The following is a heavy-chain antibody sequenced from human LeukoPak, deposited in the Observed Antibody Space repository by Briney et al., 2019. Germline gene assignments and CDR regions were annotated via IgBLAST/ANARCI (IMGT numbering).Heavy chain of an antibody. CDR1: GYSFTSYY. Sequence: ASVKVSCKASGYSFTSYYIHWVRQAPGQGLEWMGIINPSGGSTSYAQKFQGRVTMTRDMSTSTVYMELSSLRSEDMAVYYCARARDGYHSLFDYWGQGTLVTVSS. CDR2: INPSGGST. D-gene: IGHD5-24*01. CDR3: ARARDGYHSLFDY. V-gene: IGHV1-46*01. J-gene: IGHJ4*02.